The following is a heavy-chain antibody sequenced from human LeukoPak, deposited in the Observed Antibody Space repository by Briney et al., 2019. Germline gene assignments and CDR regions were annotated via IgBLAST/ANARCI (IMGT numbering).Heavy chain of an antibody. CDR3: ARAPRYGSYVPDRTYFDY. CDR2: ISYDGSNK. Sequence: GGSLRLSCAASGFTFSSYAMHWVRLAPGKGLEWVAIISYDGSNKYYADSVKGRFTISRDNFKNTLHLQMSSLRGEDTAVYYCARAPRYGSYVPDRTYFDYWGQGTLVTVSS. J-gene: IGHJ4*02. V-gene: IGHV3-30*04. CDR1: GFTFSSYA. D-gene: IGHD2-15*01.